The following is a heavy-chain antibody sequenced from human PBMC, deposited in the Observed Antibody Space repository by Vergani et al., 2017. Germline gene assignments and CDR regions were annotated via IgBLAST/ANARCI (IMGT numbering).Heavy chain of an antibody. V-gene: IGHV4-59*11. CDR1: FDSIRNLY. CDR2: IHYSENT. D-gene: IGHD6-19*01. CDR3: ASDTHSGQRADR. Sequence: QVRLQESGPGLVKSSETLSLTCSVSFDSIRNLYCNWIRQPPGKGLEWIGSIHYSENTNYNPSLKTRVTISVDTSKNQFSLTLTSVTAADTVVYYCASDTHSGQRADRWGQGILVTVTS. J-gene: IGHJ5*02.